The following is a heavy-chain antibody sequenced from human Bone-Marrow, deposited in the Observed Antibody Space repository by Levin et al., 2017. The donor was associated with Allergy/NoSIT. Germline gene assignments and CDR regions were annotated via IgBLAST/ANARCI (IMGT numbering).Heavy chain of an antibody. CDR2: INSGGGDT. D-gene: IGHD3-10*01. CDR3: ARGAMASPTGKFFDY. CDR1: GFTLSNYA. J-gene: IGHJ4*02. Sequence: GGSLRLSCVASGFTLSNYAMNWVRQAPGKGLEWVSSINSGGGDTRYAGSGKGRFTISRDNSKNTMYLQMNSLTVEDMAVYFCARGAMASPTGKFFDYWGQGTLVTVAS. V-gene: IGHV3-23*01.